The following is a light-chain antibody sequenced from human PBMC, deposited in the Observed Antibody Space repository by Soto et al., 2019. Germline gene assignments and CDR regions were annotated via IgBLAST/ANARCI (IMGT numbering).Light chain of an antibody. Sequence: EVVLTQSPGTLSLSPGERATLSCRASQSVSGSDLAWYQQKPGQAPRLLISGVYNRATGTPDRFSGSGSGTDFTLTISSLEPEDFAVFYCHQYGISPPTFGPGTKVEL. J-gene: IGKJ1*01. CDR3: HQYGISPPT. V-gene: IGKV3-20*01. CDR1: QSVSGSD. CDR2: GVY.